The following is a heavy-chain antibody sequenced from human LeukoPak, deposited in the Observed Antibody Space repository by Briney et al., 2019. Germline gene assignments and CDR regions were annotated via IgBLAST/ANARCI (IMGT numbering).Heavy chain of an antibody. V-gene: IGHV3-48*04. CDR1: GFTFSSYA. Sequence: GGSLRLSCAASGFTFSSYAMHWIRQAPGKGLEWVSYISSSGSTIYYADSVKGRFTISRDNAKNSLYLQMNSLRAEDTAVYYCARDRWGYCSGGSCYPVYFDYWGQGTLVTVSS. J-gene: IGHJ4*02. CDR3: ARDRWGYCSGGSCYPVYFDY. CDR2: ISSSGSTI. D-gene: IGHD2-15*01.